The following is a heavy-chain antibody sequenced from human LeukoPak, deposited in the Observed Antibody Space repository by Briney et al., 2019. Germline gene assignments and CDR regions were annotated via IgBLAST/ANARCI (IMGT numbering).Heavy chain of an antibody. V-gene: IGHV3-30*18. CDR2: ISYDGSNK. D-gene: IGHD6-19*01. Sequence: GRSLRLSCAASGFTFSSYGMHWVRQAPGKGLEWVAVISYDGSNKYYADSVKGRFTISRDNSKNTLSLQMNSLKTEDTAVYYCAKDMGYNSGWTRIDYWGQGTLVTVSS. CDR1: GFTFSSYG. J-gene: IGHJ4*02. CDR3: AKDMGYNSGWTRIDY.